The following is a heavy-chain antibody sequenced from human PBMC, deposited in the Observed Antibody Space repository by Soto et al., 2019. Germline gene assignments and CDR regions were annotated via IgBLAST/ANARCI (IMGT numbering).Heavy chain of an antibody. CDR3: AKDIGTGVCGGDCYFNDY. D-gene: IGHD2-21*02. J-gene: IGHJ4*02. V-gene: IGHV3-23*01. CDR1: GFTFSSYA. CDR2: ISGSGGST. Sequence: EVQLLESGGGLVQPGGSLRLSCAASGFTFSSYAMSWVRQAPGKGLEWVSAISGSGGSTYYADSVKGRFTISRDNSKNTLYLQMNSLRAEDTAVYYCAKDIGTGVCGGDCYFNDYWGQGTLVTVSS.